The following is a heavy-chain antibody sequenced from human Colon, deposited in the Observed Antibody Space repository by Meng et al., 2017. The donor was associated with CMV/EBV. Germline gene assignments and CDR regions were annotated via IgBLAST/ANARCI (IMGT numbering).Heavy chain of an antibody. CDR1: GLSVSNDYW. CDR2: VSQDGRT. CDR3: ASSSGWWRIDY. J-gene: IGHJ4*01. Sequence: VQLQESGPRLVTPSGTLSLTCAVSGLSVSNDYWWTWVRQAPGKGLEWIGEVSQDGRTNSNPSLKSRLSMSVDKSKNQFSLNRRSVTAADTASYFCASSSGWWRIDYWGHGTLVTVSS. D-gene: IGHD6-19*01. V-gene: IGHV4-4*02.